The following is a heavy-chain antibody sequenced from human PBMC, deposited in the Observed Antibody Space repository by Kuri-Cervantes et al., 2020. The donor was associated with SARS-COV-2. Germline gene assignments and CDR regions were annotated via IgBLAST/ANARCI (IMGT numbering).Heavy chain of an antibody. CDR3: AREEVLAVAGTGGFDY. D-gene: IGHD6-19*01. CDR2: ISSSSTI. CDR1: GFTFSGYT. V-gene: IGHV3-69-1*01. J-gene: IGHJ4*02. Sequence: GESLKISCVATGFTFSGYTMNWVRQAPGKALQWVSSISSSSTIYYADSVKGRFTISRDNSKNTLYLQMNSLRAEDTAVYYCAREEVLAVAGTGGFDYWGQGTLVTVSS.